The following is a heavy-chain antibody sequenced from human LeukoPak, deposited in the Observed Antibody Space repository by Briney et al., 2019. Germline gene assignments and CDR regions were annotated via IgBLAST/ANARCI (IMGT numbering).Heavy chain of an antibody. V-gene: IGHV3-23*01. CDR3: ASYSSGWPNWFDS. Sequence: PGGSLRLSCAASGFTFNSYAMSWVRQAPGKGLEWVSAIWGSGGRTYYADSVKGQFTISRDNSKNTLYLQMNSLRPEDTAVYYCASYSSGWPNWFDSWGQGTLVTVSS. J-gene: IGHJ5*01. CDR2: IWGSGGRT. D-gene: IGHD6-19*01. CDR1: GFTFNSYA.